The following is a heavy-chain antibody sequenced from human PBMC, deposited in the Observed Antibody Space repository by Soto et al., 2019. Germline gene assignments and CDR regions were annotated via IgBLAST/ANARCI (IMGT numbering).Heavy chain of an antibody. CDR1: GYTFTNFG. CDR3: ARGRDYGDFYFDY. D-gene: IGHD4-17*01. Sequence: QVQLVQSGAEVKKAGASVKVSCKASGYTFTNFGINWVRQAPGLGLEWVGWISPYNGNTQTVEKLQGRVTMTTDTSTSTAYMELRSLRSDDTAVYYCARGRDYGDFYFDYWGQGTLVTVSS. J-gene: IGHJ4*02. CDR2: ISPYNGNT. V-gene: IGHV1-18*01.